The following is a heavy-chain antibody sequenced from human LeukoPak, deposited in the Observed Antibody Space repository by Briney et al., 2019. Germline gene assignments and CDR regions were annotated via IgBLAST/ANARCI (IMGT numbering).Heavy chain of an antibody. Sequence: GGSLRLSCAASGFTFSSYSMNWVRQAPGKGLEWVSYISSSSSTIYYADSVKGRFTISRDNAKNSLYLQMNSLRAEDTAVYYCAREYRGRTLNYWGQGTLVTVSS. J-gene: IGHJ4*02. CDR2: ISSSSSTI. CDR1: GFTFSSYS. V-gene: IGHV3-48*04. CDR3: AREYRGRTLNY. D-gene: IGHD5-12*01.